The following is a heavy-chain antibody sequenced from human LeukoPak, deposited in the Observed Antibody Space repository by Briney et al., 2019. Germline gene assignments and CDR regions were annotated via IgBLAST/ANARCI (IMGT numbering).Heavy chain of an antibody. D-gene: IGHD3-10*01. J-gene: IGHJ3*02. CDR3: ARVGVVRGFSDAFDI. Sequence: ASVKVSCKASGGTFSSYAISWVRQAPGQGLEWMGGIIPIFGTANYAQKFQGRVTITTDESTSTAYMELSSLRSEDTAVYYCARVGVVRGFSDAFDIWGQGTMVTVSS. CDR2: IIPIFGTA. V-gene: IGHV1-69*05. CDR1: GGTFSSYA.